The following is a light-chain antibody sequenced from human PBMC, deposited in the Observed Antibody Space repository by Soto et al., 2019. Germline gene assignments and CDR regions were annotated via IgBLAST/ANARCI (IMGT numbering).Light chain of an antibody. CDR1: RNIDSW. CDR3: QEFHSSSRT. Sequence: DIRMTQSPSTLSASLGDRVTISCRASRNIDSWLAWYQQRPGGIPQLLIYSASNLQNGVPSRFSGSGSGTDFTLTINGLQPDDFATNYCQEFHSSSRTFGQGTRVDMK. V-gene: IGKV1-5*03. CDR2: SAS. J-gene: IGKJ1*01.